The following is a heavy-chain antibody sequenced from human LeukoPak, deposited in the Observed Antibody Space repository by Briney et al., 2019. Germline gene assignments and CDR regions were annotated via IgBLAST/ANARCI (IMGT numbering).Heavy chain of an antibody. CDR3: ARDAPDYYGMDV. CDR1: GGSISSYY. CDR2: IYYSGIT. V-gene: IGHV4-59*12. Sequence: PSETLSLTCTVSGGSISSYYWSWIRQPPGKGLEWIGYIYYSGITNYNPSLKSRVTISVDTSKNQFSLKLSAVTAADTAVYYCARDAPDYYGMDVWGQGTTVTVSS. J-gene: IGHJ6*02.